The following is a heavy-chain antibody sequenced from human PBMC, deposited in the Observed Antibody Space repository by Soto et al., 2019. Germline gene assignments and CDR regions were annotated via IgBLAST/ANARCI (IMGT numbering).Heavy chain of an antibody. Sequence: QVQLQESGPGLVKPSQTLSLTCTVSGGSISSGGYYWSWIRQHPGKGLEWIGYIYYSGSTYYNPSIKSRDTISVDTSKKQSYLKLSSVTAADTAVSSCPRWGYDFSDVAYWGQGTLVPVAS. CDR1: GGSISSGGYY. V-gene: IGHV4-31*03. CDR3: PRWGYDFSDVAY. D-gene: IGHD3-3*01. J-gene: IGHJ4*02. CDR2: IYYSGST.